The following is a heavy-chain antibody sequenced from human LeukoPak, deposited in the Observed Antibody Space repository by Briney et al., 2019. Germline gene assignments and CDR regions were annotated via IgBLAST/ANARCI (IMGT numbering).Heavy chain of an antibody. CDR3: TRVGYIDEGIDY. CDR1: GFPFSSYW. D-gene: IGHD5-24*01. CDR2: IKQDGSKK. Sequence: GGSLRLSCVASGFPFSSYWMTWVRQAPGKGLEWVANIKQDGSKKSYVDSVKGRFTISRDNAKNSLYLQMNSLRAEDTAIYYCTRVGYIDEGIDYWGQGTLVIVSS. J-gene: IGHJ4*02. V-gene: IGHV3-7*04.